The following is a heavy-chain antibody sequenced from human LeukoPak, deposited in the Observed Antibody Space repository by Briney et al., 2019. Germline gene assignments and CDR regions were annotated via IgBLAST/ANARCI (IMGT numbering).Heavy chain of an antibody. CDR3: ARVEWEQKGVDNYYYYMDV. J-gene: IGHJ6*03. V-gene: IGHV4-39*07. D-gene: IGHD1-26*01. Sequence: SETLSLTCTVSGGSISSSSYYWGWIRQPPGKGLEWIGEIYHSGSTNYNPSLKTRITISVDKSKNQFSLNLNSVTAAGTAVYYCARVEWEQKGVDNYYYYMDVWGKGTTVTVSS. CDR1: GGSISSSSYY. CDR2: IYHSGST.